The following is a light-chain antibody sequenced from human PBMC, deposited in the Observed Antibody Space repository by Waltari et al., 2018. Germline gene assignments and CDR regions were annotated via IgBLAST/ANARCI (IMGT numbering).Light chain of an antibody. CDR3: SSRDSSGHHVV. J-gene: IGLJ2*01. Sequence: SSELTQDPTVSVALGLTVKITCQGDSPRKYSPIWYQQKPGQAPVVVIYGKENRPSGIPDRFSGSSSGNTASLTITGAQAGDEADYYCSSRDSSGHHVVFGGGTRLTVL. CDR1: SPRKYS. CDR2: GKE. V-gene: IGLV3-19*01.